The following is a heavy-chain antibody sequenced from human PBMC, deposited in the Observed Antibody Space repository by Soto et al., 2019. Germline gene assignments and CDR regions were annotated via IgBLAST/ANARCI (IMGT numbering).Heavy chain of an antibody. CDR3: AKGDWFDP. Sequence: QVQLVESGGGVVQPGRSLRLSCAASGFTFSNYGMHWVRQAPGRGLEWAAVISYDGSNKYYADSVKGRFSISRDNSKNTLYLQMNSLRAEDPAVYYCAKGDWFDPWGQRTVVTVSS. CDR2: ISYDGSNK. CDR1: GFTFSNYG. J-gene: IGHJ5*02. V-gene: IGHV3-30*18.